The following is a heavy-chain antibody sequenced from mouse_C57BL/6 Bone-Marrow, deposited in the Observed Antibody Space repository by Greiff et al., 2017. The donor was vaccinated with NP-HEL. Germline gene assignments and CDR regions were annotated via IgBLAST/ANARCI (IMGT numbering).Heavy chain of an antibody. CDR3: ARIAPYYGSSSWYFDV. V-gene: IGHV8-8*01. J-gene: IGHJ1*03. D-gene: IGHD1-1*01. Sequence: QVTLKVCGPGILQPSQTLSLTCSFSGFSLSTFGMGVGWIRQPSGKGLEWLAHIWWDADKYYNPALKSRLTISKDTSNNQVFLKIANVDTAETATDYCARIAPYYGSSSWYFDVWGTGTTVTVSS. CDR1: GFSLSTFGMG. CDR2: IWWDADK.